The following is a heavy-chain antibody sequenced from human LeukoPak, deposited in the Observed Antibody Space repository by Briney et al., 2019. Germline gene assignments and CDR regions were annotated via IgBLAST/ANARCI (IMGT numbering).Heavy chain of an antibody. CDR3: ARLRFGERSSDY. Sequence: VASVKVSCKASGYTFTGYYMHWVRQAPGQGREWMGWINPNSGGTNYAQKFQGRVTMTRDTSISTVYMELSRLRSDDTAVYYCARLRFGERSSDYWGQGTLVTVSS. CDR2: INPNSGGT. D-gene: IGHD3-10*01. CDR1: GYTFTGYY. J-gene: IGHJ4*02. V-gene: IGHV1-2*02.